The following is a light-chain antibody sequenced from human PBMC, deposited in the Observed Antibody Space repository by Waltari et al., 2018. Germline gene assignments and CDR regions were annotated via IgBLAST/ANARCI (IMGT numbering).Light chain of an antibody. J-gene: IGLJ2*01. CDR3: CSYAGSSTFA. V-gene: IGLV2-23*02. Sequence: QSALTQPASVSGSPGPSITISCTGTSSDVGDYNYVSWYQQPPGKAPKLMIYDVTKRPSGVSNRFSGSKSGNTASLTISGLQAEDEGDYYCCSYAGSSTFAFGGGTKLTVL. CDR2: DVT. CDR1: SSDVGDYNY.